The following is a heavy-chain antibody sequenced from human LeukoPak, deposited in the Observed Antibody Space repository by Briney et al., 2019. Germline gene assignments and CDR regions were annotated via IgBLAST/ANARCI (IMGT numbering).Heavy chain of an antibody. D-gene: IGHD6-13*01. CDR3: ARIPKAAAGRRDC. Sequence: GASVKVSCKASGYTFTSYDINWVRQATGQGLEWMGWMNPNSGNTGYAQKFQGRVTMTRNTSISTAYMELSSLRSEDTAVYYCARIPKAAAGRRDCWGQGTLVTVSS. J-gene: IGHJ4*02. V-gene: IGHV1-8*01. CDR2: MNPNSGNT. CDR1: GYTFTSYD.